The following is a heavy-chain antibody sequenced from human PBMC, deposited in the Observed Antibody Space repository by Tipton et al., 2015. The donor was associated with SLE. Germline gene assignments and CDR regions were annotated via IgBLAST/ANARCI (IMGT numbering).Heavy chain of an antibody. D-gene: IGHD1-26*01. Sequence: TLSLTCTVSGGSISSYFWSWIRQAPGKGLEWIGYISQSGSTKYNASLKSRVTISADTSKNHFSLRLTSVTAADTAVYYCARGPVGAIPFDYWGRGALITVSS. V-gene: IGHV4-59*01. CDR2: ISQSGST. CDR3: ARGPVGAIPFDY. J-gene: IGHJ4*02. CDR1: GGSISSYF.